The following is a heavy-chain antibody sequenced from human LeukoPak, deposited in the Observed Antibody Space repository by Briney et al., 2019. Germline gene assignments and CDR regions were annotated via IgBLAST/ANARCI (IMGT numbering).Heavy chain of an antibody. Sequence: GGSLRPSCAASGFTFTSVWMHWFRQAPGRGLVWISRISTDGAVTGYADSVKGRFTISRDNAKNTLYLQMNSLRAEDTAVYYCARDRTTVTLFDNWGQGALVTVSS. D-gene: IGHD4-17*01. CDR2: ISTDGAVT. J-gene: IGHJ4*02. V-gene: IGHV3-74*01. CDR1: GFTFTSVW. CDR3: ARDRTTVTLFDN.